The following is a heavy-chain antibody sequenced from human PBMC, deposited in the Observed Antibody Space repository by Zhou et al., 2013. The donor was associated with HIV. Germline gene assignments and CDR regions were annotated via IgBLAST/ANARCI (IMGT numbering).Heavy chain of an antibody. Sequence: QVQLVQSGAEVKKPGASVKVSCKASGYTFTSYDINWVRQATGQGLEWMGWMNPNSGNTGYAQKFQGRVTMTRNTSISTAYMELSSLRSEDTAVYYCARRRQRYCSSTSCYFDPWGQGTLVTVSS. CDR3: ARRRQRYCSSTSCYFDP. V-gene: IGHV1-8*02. CDR2: MNPNSGNT. CDR1: GYTFTSYD. D-gene: IGHD2-2*01. J-gene: IGHJ5*02.